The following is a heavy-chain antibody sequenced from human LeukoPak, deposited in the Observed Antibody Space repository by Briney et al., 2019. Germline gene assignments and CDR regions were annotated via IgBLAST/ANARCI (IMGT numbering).Heavy chain of an antibody. J-gene: IGHJ4*02. Sequence: PSETLSLTCTVSRGSISSFYWSWIRQPPGKGLEWIGYISYSGNTKYDPSLKSRVTISVDTSKNQFSLKLSCVTAADTAVHYCARDYGGKFDYWGQGTLVTVSS. D-gene: IGHD4-23*01. CDR2: ISYSGNT. CDR3: ARDYGGKFDY. CDR1: RGSISSFY. V-gene: IGHV4-59*01.